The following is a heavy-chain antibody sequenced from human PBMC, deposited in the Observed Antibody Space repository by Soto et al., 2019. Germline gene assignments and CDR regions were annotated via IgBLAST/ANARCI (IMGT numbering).Heavy chain of an antibody. Sequence: QVQLQESGPGLVKPSETLSLTCTVSGGSISSYYWSWIRQPPGKGLEWIGYIYYSGSTNYNPSLKSRVTISVDTSKTQFSLKLSSVTAADTAVYYWARDRSRGDGTNWFDPWGQGTLVTVSS. CDR1: GGSISSYY. J-gene: IGHJ5*02. CDR2: IYYSGST. D-gene: IGHD3-10*01. V-gene: IGHV4-59*01. CDR3: ARDRSRGDGTNWFDP.